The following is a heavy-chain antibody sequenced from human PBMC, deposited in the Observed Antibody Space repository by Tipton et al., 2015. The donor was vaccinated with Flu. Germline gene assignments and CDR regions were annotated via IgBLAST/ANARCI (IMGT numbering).Heavy chain of an antibody. V-gene: IGHV4-31*03. CDR3: VRDQGFGDGLTYDYCGMDV. J-gene: IGHJ6*02. D-gene: IGHD3-10*01. CDR2: SYYSGST. CDR1: GGSISSGGAY. Sequence: GLVKPSQTLSLTCNVSGGSISSGGAYWSWIRQHPGKGLEWTGGSYYSGSTYKNPSLTSRVSISVDTSKNQFSLNLKSVTAADTAVYYCVRDQGFGDGLTYDYCGMDVWGQGTTVTVSS.